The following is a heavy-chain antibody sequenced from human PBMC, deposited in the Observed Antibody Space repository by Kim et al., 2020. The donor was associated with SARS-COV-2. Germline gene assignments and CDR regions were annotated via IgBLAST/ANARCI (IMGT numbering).Heavy chain of an antibody. D-gene: IGHD6-13*01. CDR2: INHSGST. CDR1: GGSFSGYY. J-gene: IGHJ3*02. V-gene: IGHV4-34*01. CDR3: ASSGIEYSSSPGGAFDI. Sequence: SETLSLTCAVYGGSFSGYYWSWIRQPPGKGLEWIGEINHSGSTNYNPSLKSRVTISVDTSKNQFSLKLSSVTAADTAVYYCASSGIEYSSSPGGAFDIWG.